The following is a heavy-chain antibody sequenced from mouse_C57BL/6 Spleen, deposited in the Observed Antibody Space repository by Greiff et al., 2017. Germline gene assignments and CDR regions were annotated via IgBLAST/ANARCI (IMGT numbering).Heavy chain of an antibody. J-gene: IGHJ3*01. D-gene: IGHD1-1*01. Sequence: VKLVESGPGLVQPSQSLSITCTVSGFSLTSYGVHWVRQSPGKGLEWLGVIWSGGSTDYNAAFISRLSISKDNSKSQVFFKMNSLQADDTAIYYCARSTTVVPFAYWGQGTLVTVSA. CDR1: GFSLTSYG. CDR3: ARSTTVVPFAY. V-gene: IGHV2-2*01. CDR2: IWSGGST.